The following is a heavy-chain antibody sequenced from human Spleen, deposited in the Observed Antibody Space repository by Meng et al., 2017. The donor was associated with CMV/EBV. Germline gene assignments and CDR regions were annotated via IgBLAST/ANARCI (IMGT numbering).Heavy chain of an antibody. CDR2: ISSNGRST. Sequence: VQLVVSGGSLVKPGGALRLSCAAFGFRFSDYYMSWIRQAPGKGLEWISYISSNGRSTNYADSVKGRFTISRDNAKNSLYLQMNSLRAEDTAVYYCARETYGYGDYWGQGTLVTVSS. D-gene: IGHD5-18*01. CDR1: GFRFSDYY. J-gene: IGHJ4*02. V-gene: IGHV3-11*05. CDR3: ARETYGYGDY.